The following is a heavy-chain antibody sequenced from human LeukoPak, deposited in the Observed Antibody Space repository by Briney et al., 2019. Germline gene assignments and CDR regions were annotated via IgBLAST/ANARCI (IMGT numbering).Heavy chain of an antibody. Sequence: PGGSLRLSCAASGFTFSSYAMSWVRQAPGKGLEWVSAISGSGGSTYYADSVKGRFTISRDNSKNTLYLQMNSLRAEDTAVYYCARGLVGAPYYYGMGVWGQGTTVTVSS. V-gene: IGHV3-23*01. J-gene: IGHJ6*02. CDR3: ARGLVGAPYYYGMGV. D-gene: IGHD1-26*01. CDR1: GFTFSSYA. CDR2: ISGSGGST.